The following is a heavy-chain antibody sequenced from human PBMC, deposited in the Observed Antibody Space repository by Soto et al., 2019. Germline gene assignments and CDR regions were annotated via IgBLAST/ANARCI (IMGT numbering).Heavy chain of an antibody. CDR3: AREGTCSSTSCPTYFSFGMDV. J-gene: IGHJ6*02. V-gene: IGHV1-3*01. CDR1: GYTFTSYA. D-gene: IGHD2-2*01. CDR2: INAGNGNT. Sequence: ASVKVSCKASGYTFTSYAIDWVRQAPGQRLEWMGWINAGNGNTKYSQKLQGRVTMTTDTFTRTAYMEVRSLRSDDTAVYYCAREGTCSSTSCPTYFSFGMDVWGQGTTVTVSS.